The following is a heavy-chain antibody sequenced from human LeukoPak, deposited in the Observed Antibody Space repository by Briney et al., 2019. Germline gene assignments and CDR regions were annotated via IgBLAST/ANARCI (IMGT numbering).Heavy chain of an antibody. CDR1: RYTFTYYA. CDR2: INTYTGNP. J-gene: IGHJ4*02. D-gene: IGHD1/OR15-1a*01. CDR3: ARGNNSVFDY. Sequence: ASVKVSCKASRYTFTYYAMNWVRQAPGQGLEWMGWINTYTGNPAYAQGFTGRFVFSLDTSVSTAYLQISSLKAEDTAVYYCARGNNSVFDYWGQGTLVTVSS. V-gene: IGHV7-4-1*02.